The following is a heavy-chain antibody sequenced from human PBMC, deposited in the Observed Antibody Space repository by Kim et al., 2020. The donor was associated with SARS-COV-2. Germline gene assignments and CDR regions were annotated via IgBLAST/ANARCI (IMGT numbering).Heavy chain of an antibody. V-gene: IGHV4-31*02. CDR3: ARGGRSSWFDY. D-gene: IGHD6-13*01. CDR2: T. Sequence: TYHNPSLKSRVTISVDTSKNQFSLKLSSVTAADTAVYYCARGGRSSWFDYWGQGTLVTVSS. J-gene: IGHJ4*02.